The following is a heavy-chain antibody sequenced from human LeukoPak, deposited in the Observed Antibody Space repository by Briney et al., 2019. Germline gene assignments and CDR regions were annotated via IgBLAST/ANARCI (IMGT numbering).Heavy chain of an antibody. Sequence: SETLSLTCTVSGGSISSGGYYWSWIRQHPGKGLEWLGYIYYSGITYYNPSLKTRVPLSVHTSKNQFSLKLSSLTALDTPVFFCAIVGCSGCICFDYWGQGTLVTVSS. V-gene: IGHV4-31*03. J-gene: IGHJ4*02. D-gene: IGHD2-15*01. CDR3: AIVGCSGCICFDY. CDR1: GGSISSGGYY. CDR2: IYYSGIT.